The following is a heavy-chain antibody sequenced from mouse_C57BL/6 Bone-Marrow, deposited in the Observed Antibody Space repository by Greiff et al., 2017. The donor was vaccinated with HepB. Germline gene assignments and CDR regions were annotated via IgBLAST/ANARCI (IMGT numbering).Heavy chain of an antibody. D-gene: IGHD2-2*01. J-gene: IGHJ2*01. Sequence: EVKLVESGGGLVQPGESLKLSCESNEYEFPSHDMSWVRKTPEKRLELVAAINRDGGSTYYPDTMERRFIISRDNTKKTLDLQMSSMRSEDTALDYCARGMVTRGVDYWGQGTTLTVSS. CDR1: EYEFPSHD. V-gene: IGHV5-2*01. CDR3: ARGMVTRGVDY. CDR2: INRDGGST.